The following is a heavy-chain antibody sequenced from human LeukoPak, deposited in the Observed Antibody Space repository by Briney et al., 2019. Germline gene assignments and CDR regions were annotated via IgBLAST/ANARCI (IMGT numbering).Heavy chain of an antibody. V-gene: IGHV3-53*01. J-gene: IGHJ4*02. CDR3: ASAWLDTAMEYYFDY. CDR1: GFTVSSNY. CDR2: IYSGGST. Sequence: PGGSLRLSCAASGFTVSSNYMSWVRQAPGKGLEWVSVIYSGGSTYYADSVKGRFTISRDNSKNTLYLQMNSLRAEDTAVYYCASAWLDTAMEYYFDYWGQGTLVTVSS. D-gene: IGHD5-18*01.